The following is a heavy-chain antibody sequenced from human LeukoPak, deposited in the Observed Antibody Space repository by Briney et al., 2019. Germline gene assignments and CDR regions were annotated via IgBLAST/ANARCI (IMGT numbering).Heavy chain of an antibody. D-gene: IGHD1-26*01. V-gene: IGHV3-74*01. J-gene: IGHJ3*02. Sequence: GGSLRLSCAASGFTFNTFWMHWVRQVPGKGLVWVSRINSDESRTNYADSVKGRFTISRDNAKSTLYLQMNSLRVEDTAVYYCARGGSYSSNAFDIWGQGTMVTVSS. CDR2: INSDESRT. CDR3: ARGGSYSSNAFDI. CDR1: GFTFNTFW.